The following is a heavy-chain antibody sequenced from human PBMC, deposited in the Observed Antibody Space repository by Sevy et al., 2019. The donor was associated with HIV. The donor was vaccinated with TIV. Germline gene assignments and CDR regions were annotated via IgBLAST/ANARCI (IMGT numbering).Heavy chain of an antibody. D-gene: IGHD3-22*01. CDR1: GFTFSSYG. Sequence: GGSLRLSCAASGFTFSSYGMHWVRQAPGKGLEWVAVISYDGSNKYYPDSVKGRFTISRDNSKNTLYLQMNSLRAEDTAVYYCAKEMYYYDSSGSDAFDIWGQGTMVTVSS. V-gene: IGHV3-30*18. CDR2: ISYDGSNK. J-gene: IGHJ3*02. CDR3: AKEMYYYDSSGSDAFDI.